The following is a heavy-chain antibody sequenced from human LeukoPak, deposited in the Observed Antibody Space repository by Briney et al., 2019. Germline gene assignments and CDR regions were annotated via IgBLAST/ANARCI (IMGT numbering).Heavy chain of an antibody. CDR2: INHSGST. Sequence: SETLSLTCAVYGGSFSGYYWSWIRQPPGKGLEWIGEINHSGSTNYNPSLKSRVTISVDTSKNQFSLKLSSVTAADTAVYYCARNPVTNWYFDLWGRGTLVTVSS. CDR3: ARNPVTNWYFDL. D-gene: IGHD4-17*01. V-gene: IGHV4-34*01. CDR1: GGSFSGYY. J-gene: IGHJ2*01.